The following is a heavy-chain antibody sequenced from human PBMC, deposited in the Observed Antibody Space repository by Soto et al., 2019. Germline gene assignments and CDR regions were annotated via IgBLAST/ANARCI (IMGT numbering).Heavy chain of an antibody. CDR2: IIPISSTT. J-gene: IGHJ6*02. V-gene: IGHV1-69*01. CDR1: GGNFITFA. CDR3: AKILGIDPFGSYGLDV. Sequence: QVELVQSGAEVKKPGSSVKVSCKASGGNFITFAISWVRQAPGQGLEWMGEIIPISSTTKSAHKFQDRVTISADGSSSTVHMELRSLNSEDTAIDFGAKILGIDPFGSYGLDVWGQGTTVTVSS. D-gene: IGHD7-27*01.